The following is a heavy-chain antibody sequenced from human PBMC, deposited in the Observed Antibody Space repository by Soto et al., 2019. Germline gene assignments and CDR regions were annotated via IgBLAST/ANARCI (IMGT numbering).Heavy chain of an antibody. CDR3: AKGSGWFHPFDY. J-gene: IGHJ4*02. CDR1: GFTFSSYA. V-gene: IGHV3-23*01. Sequence: EVQLLESGGGLVQPGGSLRLSCAASGFTFSSYALSWVRQAPGKGLEWVSVISGSGGSTYYADSVKGRFTISRDNSKHTLYLQMNSLRADDTAVYYCAKGSGWFHPFDYWGQGTLVTVSS. CDR2: ISGSGGST. D-gene: IGHD6-19*01.